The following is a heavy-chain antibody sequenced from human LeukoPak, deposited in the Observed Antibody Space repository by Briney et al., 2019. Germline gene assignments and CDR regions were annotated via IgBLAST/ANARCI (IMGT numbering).Heavy chain of an antibody. V-gene: IGHV3-23*01. J-gene: IGHJ4*02. Sequence: PGGTLRLSCAASGFTFSNSGMIWVRQAPGKGLEWVSAIITDETTYYADSVKGRFTISRDNSKNTLYLQMNSLRAEDTAVYYCAKDRGVLGENYFDYWGQGTLVTVSS. D-gene: IGHD3-10*01. CDR1: GFTFSNSG. CDR2: IITDETT. CDR3: AKDRGVLGENYFDY.